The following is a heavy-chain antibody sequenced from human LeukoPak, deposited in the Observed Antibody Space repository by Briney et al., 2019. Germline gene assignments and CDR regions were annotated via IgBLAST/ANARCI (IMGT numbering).Heavy chain of an antibody. Sequence: GGSLRLSCAASGFTFSSYAMHWVRQAPGKGLECVAVISYDGSNKYYADSVKGGFTISRDNSKNTLYLQMNSLRAEDTDVSYCAKDVGLAGSGAFDNWGQGTMVTVSS. J-gene: IGHJ3*02. CDR2: ISYDGSNK. D-gene: IGHD3-10*01. CDR3: AKDVGLAGSGAFDN. CDR1: GFTFSSYA. V-gene: IGHV3-30*04.